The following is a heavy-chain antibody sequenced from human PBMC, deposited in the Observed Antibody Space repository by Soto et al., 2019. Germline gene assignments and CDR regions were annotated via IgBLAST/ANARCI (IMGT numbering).Heavy chain of an antibody. Sequence: PSETLSLTCTVSGVSISSGGYYWGWIRQHPGKGLEWIGNIYYSGRTYYNPSLKSRVIMSVDTSKNHFSLKLSSVTAADTAVYYCAKDYRGPSISPGDDGYFDYWGQGTLVTVSS. J-gene: IGHJ4*02. V-gene: IGHV4-31*03. CDR3: AKDYRGPSISPGDDGYFDY. CDR1: GVSISSGGYY. CDR2: IYYSGRT. D-gene: IGHD1-26*01.